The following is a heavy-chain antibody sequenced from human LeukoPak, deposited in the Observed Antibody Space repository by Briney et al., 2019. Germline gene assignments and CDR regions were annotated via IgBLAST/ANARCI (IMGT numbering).Heavy chain of an antibody. D-gene: IGHD3-9*01. CDR3: AKSPNYDILTGLDY. J-gene: IGHJ4*02. V-gene: IGHV3-48*01. CDR2: ISSSSSTI. Sequence: PGGSLRLSCAASGFTFSSYGMTWVRQAPGKGLEWVSYISSSSSTIYYADSVKGRFTISRDNAKNSLYLQMNSLRAEDTALYYCAKSPNYDILTGLDYWGQGTLVTVSS. CDR1: GFTFSSYG.